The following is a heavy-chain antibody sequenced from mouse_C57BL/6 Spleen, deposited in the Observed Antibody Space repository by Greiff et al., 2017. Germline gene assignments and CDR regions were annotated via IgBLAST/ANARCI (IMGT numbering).Heavy chain of an antibody. D-gene: IGHD5-1*01. CDR2: INYDGSST. V-gene: IGHV5-16*01. Sequence: EVKLVESEGGLVQPGSSMKLSCTASGFTFSDYYMAWVRQVPEKGLEWVANINYDGSSTYYLDSLKSRFIISRDNAKNILYLQMSSLKSEDTATYYCARDQGSNYFDYWGQGTTLTVSS. CDR1: GFTFSDYY. J-gene: IGHJ2*01. CDR3: ARDQGSNYFDY.